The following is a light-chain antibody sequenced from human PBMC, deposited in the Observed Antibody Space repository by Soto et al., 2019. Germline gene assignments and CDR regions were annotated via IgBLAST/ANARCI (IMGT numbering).Light chain of an antibody. Sequence: EIVMTQSPATLSVSPGERATLSCRASQSVSSNLAWYQQKPGQAPRLLIYGASTRATGIPARCSGSGSGTEFPLTISSLQSEDFAVYYCQQYNNWPPWTFGPGTKVDIK. J-gene: IGKJ3*01. V-gene: IGKV3-15*01. CDR3: QQYNNWPPWT. CDR1: QSVSSN. CDR2: GAS.